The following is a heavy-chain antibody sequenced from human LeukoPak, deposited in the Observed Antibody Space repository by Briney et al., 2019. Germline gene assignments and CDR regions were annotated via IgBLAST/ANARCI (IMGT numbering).Heavy chain of an antibody. D-gene: IGHD1-26*01. CDR2: ISSHNGNT. Sequence: GASVKVSCKASGYTFTSYGITWVRQAPGQGLEWMGWISSHNGNTNYAQKFQGRATLTTDTSTSTAYMELRSLRSDDTAVYYCTRDLGGGSSFYYFYYMDLWGKGTTVTVSS. CDR3: TRDLGGGSSFYYFYYMDL. V-gene: IGHV1-18*01. CDR1: GYTFTSYG. J-gene: IGHJ6*03.